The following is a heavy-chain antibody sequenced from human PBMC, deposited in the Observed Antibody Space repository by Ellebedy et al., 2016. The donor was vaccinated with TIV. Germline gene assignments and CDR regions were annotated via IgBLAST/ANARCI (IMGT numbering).Heavy chain of an antibody. CDR2: ISGSGGST. CDR1: GFTFSSYA. CDR3: ARVVVVTAITRYYYGMDV. Sequence: GGSLRLXXAASGFTFSSYAMSWVRQAPGKGLEWVSAISGSGGSTYYADSVKGRFTISRDNAKNSLYLQMNSLRAEDTAVYYCARVVVVTAITRYYYGMDVWGQGTTVTVSS. D-gene: IGHD2-21*02. V-gene: IGHV3-23*01. J-gene: IGHJ6*02.